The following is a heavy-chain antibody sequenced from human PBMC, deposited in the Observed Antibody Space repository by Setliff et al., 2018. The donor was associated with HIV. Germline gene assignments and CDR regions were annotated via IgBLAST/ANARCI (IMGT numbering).Heavy chain of an antibody. CDR2: IFYTGNT. CDR3: VRGYCSSTTCYDDYYYMDV. CDR1: GGSISGHY. D-gene: IGHD2-2*01. Sequence: PSETLSLTCTVSGGSISGHYWSWTRQPPGKGLEWIGYIFYTGNTNYNPSLKSRVTISVDTSKNQFFLKLSSVTAADTAVHYCVRGYCSSTTCYDDYYYMDVWGKGSTVTVSS. J-gene: IGHJ6*03. V-gene: IGHV4-59*11.